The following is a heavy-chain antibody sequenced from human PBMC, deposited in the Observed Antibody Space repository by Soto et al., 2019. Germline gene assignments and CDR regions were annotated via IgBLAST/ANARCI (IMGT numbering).Heavy chain of an antibody. V-gene: IGHV1-8*01. CDR3: ARGRASGSYYLLDY. J-gene: IGHJ4*02. CDR2: INPNSGNI. D-gene: IGHD3-10*01. CDR1: GNTFTSYD. Sequence: ASVKVSCKASGNTFTSYDINWVRQATGHGLEWMGWINPNSGNIGYAQKFQGRVTMTRDTAIRTAHMEVSRLRSDDTAVYYCARGRASGSYYLLDYWGQGTWVTVS.